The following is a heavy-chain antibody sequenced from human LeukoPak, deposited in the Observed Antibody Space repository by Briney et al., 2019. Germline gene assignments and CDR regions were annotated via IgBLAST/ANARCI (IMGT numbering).Heavy chain of an antibody. CDR2: IKQDGSEK. V-gene: IGHV3-7*01. Sequence: GGSLRLSCAASGFTFSNYWMSWVRQAPGKGLEWVANIKQDGSEKYYVDSVKGRFTISRDNAKNSLYLQMNSLRAEDTAVYYCARGSYGSGSYPEYFDYWGQGTLVTVSS. J-gene: IGHJ4*02. CDR3: ARGSYGSGSYPEYFDY. CDR1: GFTFSNYW. D-gene: IGHD3-10*01.